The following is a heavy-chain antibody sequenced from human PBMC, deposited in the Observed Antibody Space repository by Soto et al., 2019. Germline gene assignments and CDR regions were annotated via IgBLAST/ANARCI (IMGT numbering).Heavy chain of an antibody. Sequence: GGSLRLSCAASGFTFSSYAMSWVRQAPGKGLEWVSAISGSGGSTYYADSVKGRFTISRDNSKNTLYLQMNSLRAEDTAVYYCAKGPTFGGVIVNWFDPWGQGTLVTAPQ. CDR3: AKGPTFGGVIVNWFDP. J-gene: IGHJ5*02. D-gene: IGHD3-16*02. V-gene: IGHV3-23*01. CDR2: ISGSGGST. CDR1: GFTFSSYA.